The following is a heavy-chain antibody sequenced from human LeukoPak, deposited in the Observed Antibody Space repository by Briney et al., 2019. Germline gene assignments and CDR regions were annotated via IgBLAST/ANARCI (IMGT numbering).Heavy chain of an antibody. CDR2: ISGSGGST. CDR1: GFTFSNFA. V-gene: IGHV3-23*01. J-gene: IGHJ4*02. Sequence: GGSLRLSCAASGFTFSNFALAWVRQAPGKGLEWVSAISGSGGSTYYADSVKGRFTISRDNSKNTLYLQMNSLRAEDTAVYYCAKGWGSTIFGVVNFDYWGQGTLVTVSS. CDR3: AKGWGSTIFGVVNFDY. D-gene: IGHD3-3*01.